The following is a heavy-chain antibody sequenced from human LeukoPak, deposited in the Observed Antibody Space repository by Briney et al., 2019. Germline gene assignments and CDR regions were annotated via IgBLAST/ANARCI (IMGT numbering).Heavy chain of an antibody. J-gene: IGHJ4*02. Sequence: SETLSLTCTVSGGSISSSSYYWGWIRQPPGKGLEWIGYIYYSGSTNYNPSLKSRVTISVDTSKNQFSLKLSSVTAADTAVYYCARSRDGYNGGFDYWGQGTLVTVSS. CDR3: ARSRDGYNGGFDY. V-gene: IGHV4-61*05. CDR1: GGSISSSSYY. CDR2: IYYSGST. D-gene: IGHD5-24*01.